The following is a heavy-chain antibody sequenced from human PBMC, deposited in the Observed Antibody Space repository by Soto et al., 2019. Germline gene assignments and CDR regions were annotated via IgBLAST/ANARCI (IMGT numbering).Heavy chain of an antibody. V-gene: IGHV4-30-2*01. D-gene: IGHD4-17*01. CDR3: ARASTTVTTLDY. CDR2: IYHSGST. J-gene: IGHJ4*02. CDR1: GGSISSGGYS. Sequence: QLQLQESGSGLVKPSQTLSLTCAVSGGSISSGGYSWSWIRQPPGKGLEWIGYIYHSGSTYYNPSLQRRVPITVDRSKNPFSLKLSSVTAADTAVYYCARASTTVTTLDYWGQGTLVTVSS.